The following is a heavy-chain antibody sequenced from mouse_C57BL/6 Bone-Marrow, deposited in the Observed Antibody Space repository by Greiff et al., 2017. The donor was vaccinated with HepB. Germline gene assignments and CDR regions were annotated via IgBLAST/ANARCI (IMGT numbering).Heavy chain of an antibody. D-gene: IGHD5-1*01. J-gene: IGHJ1*03. Sequence: EVQRVESGGGLVQPGGSLSLSCAASGFTFTDYYMSWVRQPPGKALEWLGFIRNKANGYTTEYSASVKGRFTISRDNSQSILYLQMNALRAEDSATYYCARLPTYGYFDVWGTGTTVTVSS. CDR1: GFTFTDYY. CDR3: ARLPTYGYFDV. CDR2: IRNKANGYTT. V-gene: IGHV7-3*01.